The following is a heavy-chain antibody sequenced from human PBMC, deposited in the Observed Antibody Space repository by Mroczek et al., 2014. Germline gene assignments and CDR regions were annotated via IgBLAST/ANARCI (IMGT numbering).Heavy chain of an antibody. CDR2: IYYSGST. J-gene: IGHJ1*01. D-gene: IGHD1-26*01. CDR1: GGSISSSSYY. CDR3: ARPPESGSYSGFQH. Sequence: QVQLQESGPGLVKPSETLSLTCTVSGGSISSSSYYWGWIRQPPGKGLEWIGSIYYSGSTYYNPSLKSRVTISVDTSKNQFSLKLSSVTAADTAVYYCARPPESGSYSGFQHWGQGTLVTVSS. V-gene: IGHV4-39*01.